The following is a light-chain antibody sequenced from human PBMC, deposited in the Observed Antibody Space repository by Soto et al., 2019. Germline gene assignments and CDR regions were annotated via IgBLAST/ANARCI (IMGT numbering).Light chain of an antibody. CDR1: ESVSAN. J-gene: IGKJ5*01. V-gene: IGKV3-15*01. CDR3: QQYHSWPPIT. CDR2: GAS. Sequence: EVVMTQSPATLSVSPGERATLSCRASESVSANLAWYQQRPGQAPRLVLYGASTRATGIPARFSGGGSGTEFTLTISSLQSEDFAIYYCQQYHSWPPITFGQGTRLEIK.